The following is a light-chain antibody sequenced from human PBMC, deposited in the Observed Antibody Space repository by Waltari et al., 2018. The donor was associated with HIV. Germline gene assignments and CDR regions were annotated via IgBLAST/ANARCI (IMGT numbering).Light chain of an antibody. V-gene: IGKV3-15*01. CDR3: QEYEKWPLT. CDR2: DAS. J-gene: IGKJ3*01. Sequence: ETVMTQSPSALSVSPGARVTLSCRASQNISTSLAWYQQKPGQSPRLLIYDASARATGVPARFSGSGSGTEFTLHISALQSEDLAVYFCQEYEKWPLTFGPGSKVNIK. CDR1: QNISTS.